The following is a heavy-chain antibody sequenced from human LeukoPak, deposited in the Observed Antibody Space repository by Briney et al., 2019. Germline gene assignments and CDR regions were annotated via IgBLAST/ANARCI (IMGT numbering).Heavy chain of an antibody. CDR2: IYPGDSDT. J-gene: IGHJ4*02. V-gene: IGHV5-51*01. Sequence: HGESLKISCKGSGYSFTSYWIGWVRQMPGKGLEWVGIIYPGDSDTRYSPSFQGQVTISADKSISTAYLQWSSLKASDTAMYYCARLYYGSGSYYRRASKLGYYFDYWGQGTLVTVSS. CDR1: GYSFTSYW. D-gene: IGHD3-10*01. CDR3: ARLYYGSGSYYRRASKLGYYFDY.